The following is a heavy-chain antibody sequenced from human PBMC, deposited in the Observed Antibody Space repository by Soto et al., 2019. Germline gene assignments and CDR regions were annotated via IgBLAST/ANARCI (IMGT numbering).Heavy chain of an antibody. CDR1: GASISSYY. D-gene: IGHD3-9*01. CDR2: IYHTRGT. J-gene: IGHJ5*02. CDR3: ASVPFVGYFGWLDP. Sequence: PSETLSLTCSVSGASISSYYWTWIRQPPGGGLEWIGHIYHTRGTSDNPSLRSRVHMSIDTSMNQFSLRLTSVTAADTAVYYCASVPFVGYFGWLDPWGHGTLVTVSS. V-gene: IGHV4-59*01.